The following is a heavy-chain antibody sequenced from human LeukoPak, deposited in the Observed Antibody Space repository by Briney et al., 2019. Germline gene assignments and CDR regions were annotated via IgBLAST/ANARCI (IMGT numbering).Heavy chain of an antibody. D-gene: IGHD6-13*01. V-gene: IGHV4-39*07. CDR1: GVSISSSPYH. CDR3: VREGLAAGMRWFDP. Sequence: SETLSLTCSVSGVSISSSPYHWGWIRQPPGKGLEWIGGIYYSGSSYSNPSLQSRVTMSIDTAKNQFSLKLSSVTAADTAVYYCVREGLAAGMRWFDPWGQGTLVTVSS. J-gene: IGHJ5*02. CDR2: IYYSGSS.